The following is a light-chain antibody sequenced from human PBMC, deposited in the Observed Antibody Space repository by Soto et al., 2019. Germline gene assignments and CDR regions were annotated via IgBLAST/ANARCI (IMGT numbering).Light chain of an antibody. CDR2: GAS. V-gene: IGKV3-20*01. CDR3: QQYDGSPQT. J-gene: IGKJ1*01. Sequence: IALTQSPGTLYLYPGERATLSCRASQTISRNFLAWYQQKPGQAPRLLIYGASKRATGIPDRFSGSGSGAEFTLTISRLEPEDFGVYHCQQYDGSPQTFGQGTKVDIK. CDR1: QTISRNF.